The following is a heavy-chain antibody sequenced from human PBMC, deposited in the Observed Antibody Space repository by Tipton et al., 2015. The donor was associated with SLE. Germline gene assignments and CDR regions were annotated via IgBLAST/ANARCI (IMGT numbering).Heavy chain of an antibody. Sequence: SLRLSCAASGFIFTNYAISWVRPAPGQGLELLSLISGTCQNTNSADSVKGRFTFSRDNAKNSLFLQMNSLRAEDTAVYYCARDVRGGTWWDYWGQGTLVTVSS. CDR2: ISGTCQNT. CDR3: ARDVRGGTWWDY. J-gene: IGHJ4*02. V-gene: IGHV3-23*01. CDR1: GFIFTNYA. D-gene: IGHD2-15*01.